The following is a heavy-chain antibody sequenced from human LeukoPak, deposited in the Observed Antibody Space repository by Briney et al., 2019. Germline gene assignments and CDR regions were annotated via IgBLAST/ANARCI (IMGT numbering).Heavy chain of an antibody. V-gene: IGHV4-4*09. CDR3: ARHLATTVTRGYSCHPMDV. CDR2: IAPSGSA. Sequence: PSETLSLTCTASGASISTYYWSWIRQPPGEGLEWIAYIAPSGSAVYNPSLNSRPTVSVDTSRNQFSLKLNSVTAADTAVYYCARHLATTVTRGYSCHPMDVWGKGTTVSVSS. D-gene: IGHD4-17*01. CDR1: GASISTYY. J-gene: IGHJ6*03.